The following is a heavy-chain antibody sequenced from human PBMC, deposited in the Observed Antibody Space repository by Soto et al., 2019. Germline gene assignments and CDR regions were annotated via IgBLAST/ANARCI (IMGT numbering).Heavy chain of an antibody. CDR3: AKAAAVSFYYYYYMDV. D-gene: IGHD6-13*01. J-gene: IGHJ6*03. CDR1: GFTFDDYA. Sequence: GGARRLSCAASGFTFDDYALHWVRQAPGKGLEWVSGISWNSGSIGYADSVKGRFTISRDNAKNSLYLQMNSLRAEDTALYYCAKAAAVSFYYYYYMDVWGKGTTVTVSS. V-gene: IGHV3-9*01. CDR2: ISWNSGSI.